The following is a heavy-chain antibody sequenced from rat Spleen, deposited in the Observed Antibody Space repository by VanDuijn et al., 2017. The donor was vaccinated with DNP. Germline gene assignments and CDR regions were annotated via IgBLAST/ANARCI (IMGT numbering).Heavy chain of an antibody. CDR1: GFTFNNYW. D-gene: IGHD1-12*02. V-gene: IGHV5-31*01. Sequence: EVQLVESGGGLVQPGRSLKLSCVASGFTFNNYWMTWIRQAPGKGLEWVASITNTGSSTYYPDSVKGRFTISRDNAKSTLYLQMNSLRSEDTATYYCTRDGTYHYYFDYWGQGVMVTVSS. J-gene: IGHJ2*01. CDR3: TRDGTYHYYFDY. CDR2: ITNTGSST.